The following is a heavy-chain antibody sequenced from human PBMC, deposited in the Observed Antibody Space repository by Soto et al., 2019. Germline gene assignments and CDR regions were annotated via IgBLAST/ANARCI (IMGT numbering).Heavy chain of an antibody. CDR3: ARDRNYYGSGSSWSYMDV. V-gene: IGHV3-48*01. J-gene: IGHJ6*03. D-gene: IGHD3-10*01. Sequence: GGSLRLSCAASGFTFSSYSMNWVRQAPGKGLEWVSYISSSSSTIYYVDSVKDRFTISRDNAKNSLYLQMNSLRAEDTAVYYCARDRNYYGSGSSWSYMDVWGKGTTVTVSS. CDR1: GFTFSSYS. CDR2: ISSSSSTI.